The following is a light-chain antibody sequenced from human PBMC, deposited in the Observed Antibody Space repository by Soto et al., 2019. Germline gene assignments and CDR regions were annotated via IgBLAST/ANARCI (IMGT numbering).Light chain of an antibody. CDR3: QSYDSNPVV. CDR1: SGSIASNY. V-gene: IGLV6-57*04. CDR2: EDD. J-gene: IGLJ2*01. Sequence: NFMLTQPHSVSESPGKTVTISCTRSSGSIASNYVQWYQQRPGSAPTTLIYEDDQTPSGVPDRFSGSIDRSSNSASLTISGLKTEDEADYYCQSYDSNPVVFGGGTKLTVL.